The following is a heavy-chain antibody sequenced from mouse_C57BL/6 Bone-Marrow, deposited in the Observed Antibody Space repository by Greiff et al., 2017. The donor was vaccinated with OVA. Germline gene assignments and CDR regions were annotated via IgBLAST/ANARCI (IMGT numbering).Heavy chain of an antibody. CDR2: IDPSDSYT. V-gene: IGHV1-69*01. CDR3: ARGGGYYGYDVGFFAY. D-gene: IGHD2-2*01. Sequence: QVQLQQSGAELVMPGASVKLSCKASGYTFTSYWMHWVKQRPGQGLEWIGEIDPSDSYTNYNQKFKGKSTLTVDKSSSTAYMQLSSLTSEDSAVYYCARGGGYYGYDVGFFAYWGQGTLVTVSA. CDR1: GYTFTSYW. J-gene: IGHJ3*01.